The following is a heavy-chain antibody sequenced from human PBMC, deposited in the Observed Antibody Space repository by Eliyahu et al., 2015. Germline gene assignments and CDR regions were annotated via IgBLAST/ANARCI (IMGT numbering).Heavy chain of an antibody. CDR2: IKNKVDGGTT. CDR1: GFPFTXXY. Sequence: EVHLVESGGGLVKPGGSXRLFCPVXGFPFTXXYMGWVRQAPGKGLEWVGRIKNKVDGGTTDYAAPVKGRFTISRDDSKNTLYLQMNSLKTEDTAVYYCTTDRGITVRPLFDSWGQGTLVTVSS. CDR3: TTDRGITVRPLFDS. J-gene: IGHJ4*02. V-gene: IGHV3-15*05. D-gene: IGHD6-6*01.